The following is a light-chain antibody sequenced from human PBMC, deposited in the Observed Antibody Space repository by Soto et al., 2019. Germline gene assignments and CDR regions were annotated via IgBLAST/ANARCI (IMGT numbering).Light chain of an antibody. CDR1: QSVSSY. CDR3: QQRSNWPPEIT. J-gene: IGKJ5*01. V-gene: IGKV3-11*01. CDR2: DAS. Sequence: EIVLTQSPATLSLSPGERATLSCRASQSVSSYLAWYQQKPGQAPRLLIYDASNRATGIPARFSGSGSGTDFTLTISSLEPEDFAVYSCQQRSNWPPEITXGQGTRLEIK.